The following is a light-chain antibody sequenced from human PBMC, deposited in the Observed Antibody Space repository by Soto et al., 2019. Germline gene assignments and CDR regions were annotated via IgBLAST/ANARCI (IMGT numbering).Light chain of an antibody. Sequence: ERVMTQSPATLSVSPGERATLSCRASQSVGSNLAWYQQKPGQAPRLLIFGASSRATGVPARFSGSGSGTEFTLTISGLQSEDFALYFCQQYNNWPFSFGPGTRLEIK. CDR3: QQYNNWPFS. CDR2: GAS. V-gene: IGKV3-15*01. CDR1: QSVGSN. J-gene: IGKJ5*01.